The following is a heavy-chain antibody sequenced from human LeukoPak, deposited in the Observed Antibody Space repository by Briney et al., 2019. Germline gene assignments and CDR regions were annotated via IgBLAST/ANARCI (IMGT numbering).Heavy chain of an antibody. CDR1: GFTFSSYA. CDR2: ISYDGSNK. CDR3: AERGITMIGGV. D-gene: IGHD3-10*02. Sequence: GGSLRLSCAASGFTFSSYAMHWVRQAPGKGLEWVAVISYDGSNKYYADSVKGRFTISRDNSKNTMSLQMNSLRAEDTAVYYCAERGITMIGGVWGKGTTVTISS. J-gene: IGHJ6*04. V-gene: IGHV3-30*04.